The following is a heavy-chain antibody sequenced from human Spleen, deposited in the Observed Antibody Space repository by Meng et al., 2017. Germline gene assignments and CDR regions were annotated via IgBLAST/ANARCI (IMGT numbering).Heavy chain of an antibody. CDR1: GGSISSGGYY. J-gene: IGHJ5*02. CDR2: IYYSEST. D-gene: IGHD3-22*01. Sequence: QVQLQESGPRLVKPSQTLSLTFTVSGGSISSGGYYWSWIRQHPGKGLEWIGYIYYSESTYYTPSLQSRVTISVDTSKNQFSLRLSSVTAADTAVYYCARDGSGYGRFDPWGQGTLVTVSS. V-gene: IGHV4-31*03. CDR3: ARDGSGYGRFDP.